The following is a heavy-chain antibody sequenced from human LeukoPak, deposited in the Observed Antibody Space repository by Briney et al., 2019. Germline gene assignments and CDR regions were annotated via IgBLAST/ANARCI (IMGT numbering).Heavy chain of an antibody. D-gene: IGHD3-16*01. CDR1: GGSISSHY. Sequence: PSETLSLTCTVSGGSISSHYWSWVRQTPEKGLELIGYISSSGGTKYDASLKSRVSTSMDTSMNQFSLKLTSVTAADTAVFYCARLLDWGPFDFWGQGTLVTVSS. J-gene: IGHJ4*02. CDR2: ISSSGGT. CDR3: ARLLDWGPFDF. V-gene: IGHV4-4*09.